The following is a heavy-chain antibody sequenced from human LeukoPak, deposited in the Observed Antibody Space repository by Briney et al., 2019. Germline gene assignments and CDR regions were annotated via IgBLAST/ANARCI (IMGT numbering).Heavy chain of an antibody. Sequence: ASVKVSCKASGYTFTCYYMHWVRQAPGQGLEWMGWINPNSGGTNYAQKFQGRVTMTRDTSISTAYMELSRLRSDDTAVYYCARDRTAMVRGVINYWGQGTLVTVSS. CDR3: ARDRTAMVRGVINY. CDR1: GYTFTCYY. J-gene: IGHJ4*02. V-gene: IGHV1-2*02. D-gene: IGHD3-10*01. CDR2: INPNSGGT.